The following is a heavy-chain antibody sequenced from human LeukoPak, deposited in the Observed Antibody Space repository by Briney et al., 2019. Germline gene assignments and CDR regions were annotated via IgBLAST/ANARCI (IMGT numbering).Heavy chain of an antibody. J-gene: IGHJ4*02. D-gene: IGHD2/OR15-2a*01. CDR3: ARGLLPDY. Sequence: SETLSLTCTVSGGSISGYHWSWIRQPPGKGLEWIGYIYYSGSTNYNPSLKSRVTISVDTSKNQFSLKLSSVTAADTAVYYCARGLLPDYWGQGTLVTVSS. V-gene: IGHV4-59*12. CDR1: GGSISGYH. CDR2: IYYSGST.